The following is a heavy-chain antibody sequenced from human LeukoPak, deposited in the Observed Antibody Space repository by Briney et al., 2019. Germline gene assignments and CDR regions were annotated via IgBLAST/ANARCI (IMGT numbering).Heavy chain of an antibody. CDR2: SYYSGST. J-gene: IGHJ3*02. D-gene: IGHD3-3*01. CDR1: GGSISRYY. Sequence: PSGTLSVTCAVSGGSISRYYWSWIREPPGKGLEWMGYSYYSGSTNYNPSLKSRVTISVAPSKIQFSLMLSSVTAADTAVYYCARDVGITIFGVADDAFDIWGQGTMVTVSS. CDR3: ARDVGITIFGVADDAFDI. V-gene: IGHV4-59*01.